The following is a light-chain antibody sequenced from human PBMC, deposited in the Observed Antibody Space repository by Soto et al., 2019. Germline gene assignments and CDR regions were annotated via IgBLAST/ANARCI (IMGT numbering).Light chain of an antibody. J-gene: IGKJ5*01. CDR1: QGISTW. Sequence: DIQMTQSPSFVSASVGDSVTITCRASQGISTWLAWYQQKPGRAPTLLINKASSLQTGVPSRFSGRGSGKDFTFTISSLQPDDSGTYYCQQFYDLPITFGQGTRLEI. CDR2: KAS. CDR3: QQFYDLPIT. V-gene: IGKV1-33*01.